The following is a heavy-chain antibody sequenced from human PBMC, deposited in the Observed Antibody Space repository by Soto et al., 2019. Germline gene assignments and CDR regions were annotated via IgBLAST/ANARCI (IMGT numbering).Heavy chain of an antibody. V-gene: IGHV3-23*01. CDR1: GFTFSSYA. D-gene: IGHD2-15*01. Sequence: GGSLRLSCAASGFTFSSYAMSWVRQAPGKGLEWVSAISGSGGSTYYADSVKGRFTISRDNSKNTLYLQMNSLRAEDTAVYYCAKLGACSGGSCPRVLDGMDVWGQGTTVTVSS. CDR3: AKLGACSGGSCPRVLDGMDV. CDR2: ISGSGGST. J-gene: IGHJ6*02.